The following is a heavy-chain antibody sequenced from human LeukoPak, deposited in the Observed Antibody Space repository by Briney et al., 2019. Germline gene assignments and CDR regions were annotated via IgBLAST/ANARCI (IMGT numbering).Heavy chain of an antibody. CDR1: GYTLTELS. CDR3: ATTPGFRFVTTGTDYFDY. D-gene: IGHD4-17*01. J-gene: IGHJ4*02. CDR2: FDPEDGET. Sequence: ASVKVSCKVSGYTLTELSMHWVRQAPGKGLEWMGGFDPEDGETIYAQKFQGRVTMTEDTSTDTAYMELSSLRSEDTAVYYCATTPGFRFVTTGTDYFDYWGQGTLVTVSS. V-gene: IGHV1-24*01.